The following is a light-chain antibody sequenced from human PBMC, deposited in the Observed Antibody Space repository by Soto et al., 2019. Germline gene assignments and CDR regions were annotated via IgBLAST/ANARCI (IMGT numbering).Light chain of an antibody. V-gene: IGKV1-5*01. J-gene: IGKJ4*01. Sequence: TQSPSTLSASVGDRVTITXXXXQSISSWLAWYQQKPGKAPKLLIYDASSLESGVPSRFSGSGSGTEFTLTISSLQPDDFATYYCQQYNSYSGTFGGGTKVEIK. CDR2: DAS. CDR1: QSISSW. CDR3: QQYNSYSGT.